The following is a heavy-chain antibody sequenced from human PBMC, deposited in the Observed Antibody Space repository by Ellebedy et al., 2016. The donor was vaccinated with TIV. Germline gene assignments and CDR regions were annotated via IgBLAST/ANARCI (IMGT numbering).Heavy chain of an antibody. CDR2: INAHNGNT. Sequence: AASVKVSCKASGYTFTSYYMHWVRQAPGQGLEWMGWINAHNGNTNYEQNFQDRVNLTMDISTNTAYMELRSLRPDDTAVYFCSRRISSGREYFFDFWGQGTLVSVSS. J-gene: IGHJ4*02. CDR1: GYTFTSYY. V-gene: IGHV1-18*04. D-gene: IGHD6-19*01. CDR3: SRRISSGREYFFDF.